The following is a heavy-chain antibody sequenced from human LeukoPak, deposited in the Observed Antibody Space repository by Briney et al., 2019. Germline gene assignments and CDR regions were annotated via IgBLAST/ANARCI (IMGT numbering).Heavy chain of an antibody. Sequence: SETLSLTCTVSGGSISSGSHYWSWIRQPAGKGLEWIGRIYTSGSTNYSPSLKSRVTISVDTSKNQFSLKLSSVTAADTAVYYCAAQQVGATLSRWFDPWGQGTLVTVSS. V-gene: IGHV4-61*02. CDR1: GGSISSGSHY. CDR2: IYTSGST. D-gene: IGHD1-26*01. J-gene: IGHJ5*02. CDR3: AAQQVGATLSRWFDP.